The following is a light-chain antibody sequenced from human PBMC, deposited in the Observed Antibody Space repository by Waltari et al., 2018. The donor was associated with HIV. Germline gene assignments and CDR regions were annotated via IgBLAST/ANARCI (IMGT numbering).Light chain of an antibody. CDR1: SDLRDYNS. CDR2: EIH. J-gene: IGLJ3*02. CDR3: TSYISSASPE. Sequence: QSALTQPASVSGSPGQSITISCTGTSDLRDYNSVSWYQHHPDKAPKVIIDEIHKRPSGVSSRVSGAISGNTASLTSSGRQAEDEADYFCTSYISSASPEFGGGTKVTVL. V-gene: IGLV2-14*01.